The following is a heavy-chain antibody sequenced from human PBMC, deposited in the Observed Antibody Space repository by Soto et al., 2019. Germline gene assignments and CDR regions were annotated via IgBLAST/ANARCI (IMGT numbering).Heavy chain of an antibody. CDR2: INAGNGNT. J-gene: IGHJ4*02. Sequence: ASVKVSCKASGYTFTGYAMHWVRQAPGQRLEWMGWINAGNGNTKYSQKFQGRVTITRDTSASTAYMELSSLRSEDTAVYYCASERYFDYAFDYWGQGTLVTVSS. CDR3: ASERYFDYAFDY. V-gene: IGHV1-3*01. CDR1: GYTFTGYA. D-gene: IGHD3-9*01.